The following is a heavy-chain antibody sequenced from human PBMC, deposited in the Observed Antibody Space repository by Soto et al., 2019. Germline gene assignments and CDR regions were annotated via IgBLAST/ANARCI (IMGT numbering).Heavy chain of an antibody. CDR2: IIPIFGTA. D-gene: IGHD3-22*01. J-gene: IGHJ4*02. Sequence: ASVKVSCKASGGTFSSYAISWVRQAPGQGLEWMGGIIPIFGTANYAQKFQGRVTITADESTSTAYMELSSLRSEDTAVYYCARGSGYDSSPHLDYWGQETLVTVSS. CDR3: ARGSGYDSSPHLDY. V-gene: IGHV1-69*13. CDR1: GGTFSSYA.